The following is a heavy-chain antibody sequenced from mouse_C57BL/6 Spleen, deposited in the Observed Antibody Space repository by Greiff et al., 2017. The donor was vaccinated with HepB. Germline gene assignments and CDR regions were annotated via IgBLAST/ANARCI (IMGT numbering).Heavy chain of an antibody. CDR1: GYTFTSYW. Sequence: EVQLQESGTVLARPGASVKMSCKTSGYTFTSYWMHWVKQRPGQGLEWIGAIYPGNSDTSYNQKFKGKAKLTAVTSARTAYMELSSLTTEDSAVYYCAPITTVVADYLDYWGQGTTLTVSS. J-gene: IGHJ2*01. D-gene: IGHD1-1*01. CDR2: IYPGNSDT. CDR3: APITTVVADYLDY. V-gene: IGHV1-5*01.